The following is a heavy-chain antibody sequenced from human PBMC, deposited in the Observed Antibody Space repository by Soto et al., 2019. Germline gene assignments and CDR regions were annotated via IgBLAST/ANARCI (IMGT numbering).Heavy chain of an antibody. J-gene: IGHJ2*01. D-gene: IGHD3-3*01. CDR1: GFTLRNFW. Sequence: LRLSCAASGFTLRNFWMHWVRQVPGKGLVWVSRINDDGSRTKYADSVEGRLTISRDTAKNTLYLQMDSLRVEDTAVYYCVRDHHDYDFWSGNPRGYFDLWGRGTLVTVSS. CDR3: VRDHHDYDFWSGNPRGYFDL. V-gene: IGHV3-74*01. CDR2: INDDGSRT.